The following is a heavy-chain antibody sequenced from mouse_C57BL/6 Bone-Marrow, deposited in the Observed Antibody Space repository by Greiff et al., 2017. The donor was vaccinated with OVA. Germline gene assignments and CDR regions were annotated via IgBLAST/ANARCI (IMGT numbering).Heavy chain of an antibody. J-gene: IGHJ4*01. CDR1: GYAFSSSW. V-gene: IGHV1-82*01. CDR3: ARELRLRWARDY. Sequence: VQLQQSGPELVKPGASVKISCKASGYAFSSSWMNWVKQRPGKGLEWIGRIYPGDGDPNYNGKFKGKATLTADKSSSTAYMQLSSLTSEDSAVYFCARELRLRWARDYWGQGTSVTVSS. D-gene: IGHD3-2*02. CDR2: IYPGDGDP.